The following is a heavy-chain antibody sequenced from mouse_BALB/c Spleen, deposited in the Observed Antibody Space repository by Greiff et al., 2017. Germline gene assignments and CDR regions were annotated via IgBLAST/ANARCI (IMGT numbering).Heavy chain of an antibody. Sequence: EVQGVESGGDLVKPGGSLKLSCAASGFTFSSYGMSWVRQTPDKRLEWVATISSGGSYTYYPDSVKGRFTISRDNAKNTLYLQMSSLKSEDTAMYYCARLQLGGYFDVWGAGTTVTVSS. CDR1: GFTFSSYG. CDR3: ARLQLGGYFDV. J-gene: IGHJ1*01. CDR2: ISSGGSYT. V-gene: IGHV5-6*01. D-gene: IGHD4-1*02.